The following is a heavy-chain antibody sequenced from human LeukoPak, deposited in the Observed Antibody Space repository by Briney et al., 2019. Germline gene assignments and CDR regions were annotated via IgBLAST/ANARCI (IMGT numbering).Heavy chain of an antibody. CDR3: VGLHVILTYYLNY. CDR1: GYSISNGYY. V-gene: IGHV4-38-2*02. D-gene: IGHD2/OR15-2a*01. Sequence: SETLSLTCTVSGYSISNGYYWGWIRQPPGKGLDFIGTMYHRGNTYLNPSLKSRVTISVDTSKNQISLKLNSVTAADTAIYYCVGLHVILTYYLNYWGQGTLVTVSS. J-gene: IGHJ4*02. CDR2: MYHRGNT.